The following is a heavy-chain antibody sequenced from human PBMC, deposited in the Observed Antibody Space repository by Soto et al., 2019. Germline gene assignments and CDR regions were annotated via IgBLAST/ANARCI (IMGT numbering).Heavy chain of an antibody. J-gene: IGHJ6*02. D-gene: IGHD3-3*01. Sequence: PSETLSLTCAVSGDSISSSNWWSWVRQAPGEGLEWVSGISGSGGSTYYADSVKGRFTISRDNSKNTLYLQMNSLRAEDTAVYYCAKQPYYDFWSGYNYGMDVWAKGPRSPSP. CDR1: GDSISSSN. CDR2: ISGSGGST. V-gene: IGHV3-23*01. CDR3: AKQPYYDFWSGYNYGMDV.